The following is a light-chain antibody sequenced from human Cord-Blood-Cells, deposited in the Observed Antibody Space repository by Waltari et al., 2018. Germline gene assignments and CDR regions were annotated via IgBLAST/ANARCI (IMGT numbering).Light chain of an antibody. CDR1: SSDVGGYNY. CDR2: DVS. Sequence: QSALTQPASVSGSPGPSITISCTGTSSDVGGYNYLSWYQQHPSKAPQLMIYDVSNRSSGVSNRFSGSKSGNTASLTISGLQAEDEADYYCSSYTSSSWVFGGGTKLTVL. CDR3: SSYTSSSWV. J-gene: IGLJ3*02. V-gene: IGLV2-14*01.